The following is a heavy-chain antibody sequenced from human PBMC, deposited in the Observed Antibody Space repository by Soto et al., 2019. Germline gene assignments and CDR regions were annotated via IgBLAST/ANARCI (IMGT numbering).Heavy chain of an antibody. V-gene: IGHV1-8*01. CDR3: ATWGSDCSSTSCYAWGGYYMDV. J-gene: IGHJ6*03. Sequence: ASVKVSCKASGYTFTSYDINWVRQATGQGLEWMGWMNPNSGNTGYAKKFQGRVTMTRNTSISTAYMELSSLRSEDTAVYYCATWGSDCSSTSCYAWGGYYMDVWGKGTTVTVSS. D-gene: IGHD2-2*01. CDR1: GYTFTSYD. CDR2: MNPNSGNT.